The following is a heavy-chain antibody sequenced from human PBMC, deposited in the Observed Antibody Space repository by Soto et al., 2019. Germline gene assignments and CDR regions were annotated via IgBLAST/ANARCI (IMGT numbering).Heavy chain of an antibody. Sequence: ESLKISCKGSGYSFTSYWISWVRQMPGKGLEWMGRIDPSDSYTNYSPSFQGHVTISADKSISTAYLQWSSLKASDTAMYYCARDTYYYGSGSYRGMDVWGQGTTVTVSS. CDR1: GYSFTSYW. J-gene: IGHJ6*02. V-gene: IGHV5-10-1*01. CDR3: ARDTYYYGSGSYRGMDV. CDR2: IDPSDSYT. D-gene: IGHD3-10*01.